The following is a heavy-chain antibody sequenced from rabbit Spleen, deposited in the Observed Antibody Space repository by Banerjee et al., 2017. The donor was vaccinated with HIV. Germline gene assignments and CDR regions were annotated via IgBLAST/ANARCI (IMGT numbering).Heavy chain of an antibody. Sequence: QSLEESGGDLVKPGASLTLTCTASGVSFSSSSYMCWVCQAPGKGLEWIACIDTGSSGFTYFATWAKGRFTCSKTSSTTVTLQMTRLTAADTATYFCARDTSSSFSSYGMDLWGQGTLVTVS. CDR1: GVSFSSSSY. CDR2: IDTGSSGFT. V-gene: IGHV1S40*01. J-gene: IGHJ6*01. D-gene: IGHD1-1*01. CDR3: ARDTSSSFSSYGMDL.